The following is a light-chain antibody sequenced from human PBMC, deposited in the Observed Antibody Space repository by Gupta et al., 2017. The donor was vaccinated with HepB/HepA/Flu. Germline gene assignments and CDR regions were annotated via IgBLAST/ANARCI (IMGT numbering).Light chain of an antibody. J-gene: IGKJ4*01. CDR2: KVS. CDR1: QSLVYSDGNTY. Sequence: DVVMTQSPLSLPVTLGQPASISCRSSQSLVYSDGNTYLNWFQQTPGRSPRRLIYKVSNRNPGVPDRFRGSGSGTDFTLKISRVEAEDVGVYYCMQGTHWPLTFGEGTKVEIK. CDR3: MQGTHWPLT. V-gene: IGKV2-30*01.